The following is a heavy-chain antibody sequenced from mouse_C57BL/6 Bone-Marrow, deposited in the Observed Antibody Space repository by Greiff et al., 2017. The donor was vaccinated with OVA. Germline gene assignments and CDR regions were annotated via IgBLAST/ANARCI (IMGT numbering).Heavy chain of an antibody. D-gene: IGHD1-2*01. CDR2: IYPGSGST. V-gene: IGHV1-55*01. J-gene: IGHJ4*01. Sequence: VQLQQPGAELVKPGASVKMSCKASGYTFTSYWITCVKQRPGQGLEWIGDIYPGSGSTNYNEKFKSKATLTVDTSSSTAYMQLSSLTSEDSAVYYCARSEGTTAAMDYWGQGTSVTVSS. CDR3: ARSEGTTAAMDY. CDR1: GYTFTSYW.